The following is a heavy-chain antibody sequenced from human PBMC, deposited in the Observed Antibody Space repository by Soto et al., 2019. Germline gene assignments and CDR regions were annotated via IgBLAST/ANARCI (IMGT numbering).Heavy chain of an antibody. V-gene: IGHV1-18*01. D-gene: IGHD1-26*01. J-gene: IGHJ4*02. CDR3: ARREWELLPFDY. CDR2: ISAYNGNT. Sequence: ASVKVSCKASGYAFTSYGISWVRQAPGQGLEWMGWISAYNGNTNYAQKLQGRVTMTTDTSTSTAYMELRSLRSDDTAVYYCARREWELLPFDYWGQGTLVTVSS. CDR1: GYAFTSYG.